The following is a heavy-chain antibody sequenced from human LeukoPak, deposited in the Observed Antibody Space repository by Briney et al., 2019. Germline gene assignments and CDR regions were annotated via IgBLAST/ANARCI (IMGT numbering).Heavy chain of an antibody. V-gene: IGHV5-51*01. CDR3: ARRGYYGSGSYRYLDY. CDR2: IYPGDSDT. CDR1: GFSFISYW. J-gene: IGHJ4*02. D-gene: IGHD3-10*01. Sequence: KCGESLKISCQGSGFSFISYWIGWVRQMPGKGLEWMGIIYPGDSDTKYSPSFQGQVTISADKSINIAYLQWSSLKASDTAIYYCARRGYYGSGSYRYLDYWGQGTLVTVSS.